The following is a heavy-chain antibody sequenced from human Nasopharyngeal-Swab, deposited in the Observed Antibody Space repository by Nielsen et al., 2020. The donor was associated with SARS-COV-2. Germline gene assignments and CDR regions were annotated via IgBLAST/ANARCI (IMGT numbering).Heavy chain of an antibody. D-gene: IGHD5-18*01. J-gene: IGHJ6*02. CDR3: ARDGSRYSYASFYYYYYGMDV. V-gene: IGHV1-2*04. CDR2: INPNIGGT. Sequence: WVRQAPGQGLEWMGWINPNIGGTNYAQKFQGWVTMTRDTSISTAYMELSRLRSDDTAVYYCARDGSRYSYASFYYYYYGMDVWGQGTTVTVSS.